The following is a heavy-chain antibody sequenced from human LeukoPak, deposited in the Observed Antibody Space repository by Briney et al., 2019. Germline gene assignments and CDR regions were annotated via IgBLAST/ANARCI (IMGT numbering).Heavy chain of an antibody. CDR3: ARGTEWLTPGDYYYYMDV. Sequence: GGSLRLSCAASGFTLSSYSMNWVRQAPGKGLEWVASISSSSSYIYYADSVKGRFTISRDNAKNSLYLQMNSLRAEDTAVYYCARGTEWLTPGDYYYYMDVWGKGTTVTVSS. CDR1: GFTLSSYS. CDR2: ISSSSSYI. V-gene: IGHV3-21*01. J-gene: IGHJ6*03. D-gene: IGHD3-3*01.